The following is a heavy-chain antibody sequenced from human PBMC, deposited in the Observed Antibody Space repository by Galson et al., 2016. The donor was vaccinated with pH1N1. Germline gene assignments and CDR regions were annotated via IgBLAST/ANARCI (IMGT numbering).Heavy chain of an antibody. CDR3: AKSHYDDYVGHFDY. Sequence: SLRLSCAASGFSFSTYAMTWVRQAAGKGLEWVSSISGGGGSTYYADSVKGRFTISRDNSKSTLYLQMSSLRAEDTAVYYCAKSHYDDYVGHFDYWGQGTLVTVPS. J-gene: IGHJ4*02. D-gene: IGHD4-17*01. CDR2: ISGGGGST. CDR1: GFSFSTYA. V-gene: IGHV3-23*01.